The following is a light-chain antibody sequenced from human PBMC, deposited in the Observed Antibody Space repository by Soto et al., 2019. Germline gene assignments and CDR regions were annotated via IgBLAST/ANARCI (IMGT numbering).Light chain of an antibody. CDR2: GAS. Sequence: EIVVTQSPATLSLSPGQRATLSCRTSQNINNKLVWYQQKPGQAPRLLIYGASTRATGIPARFSGSGSGTDFTLTIISLQSEDFAVYSCQHYNNWPLTFGGGTKVEIK. J-gene: IGKJ4*01. CDR1: QNINNK. V-gene: IGKV3-15*01. CDR3: QHYNNWPLT.